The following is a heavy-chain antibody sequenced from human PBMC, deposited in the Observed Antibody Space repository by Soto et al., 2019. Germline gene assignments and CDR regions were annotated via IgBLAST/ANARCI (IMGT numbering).Heavy chain of an antibody. CDR2: ISWNSGSI. V-gene: IGHV3-9*01. D-gene: IGHD2-21*01. Sequence: TGGSLRLSCAASGFTFDDYAMHWVRQAPGKGLEWVSGISWNSGSIGYADSVKGRFTISRDNAKNSLYLQMNSLRAEDTALYYCAKDMGPYNGFDPWGQGTLVTVSS. CDR1: GFTFDDYA. J-gene: IGHJ5*02. CDR3: AKDMGPYNGFDP.